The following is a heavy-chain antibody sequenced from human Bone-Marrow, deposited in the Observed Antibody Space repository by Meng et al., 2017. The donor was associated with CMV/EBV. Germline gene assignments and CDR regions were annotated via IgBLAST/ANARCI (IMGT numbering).Heavy chain of an antibody. CDR2: IYYSGST. Sequence: GSLRLSCTVSGGSISSSSYYWGWIRQPPGKGLEWIGNIYYSGSTYYNPSLKSRVTISVDTSKNQFSLKLSSVTAADTAVYYCARDRRLQRTTGGGMDVWGQGTTVTVSS. CDR1: GGSISSSSYY. V-gene: IGHV4-39*07. CDR3: ARDRRLQRTTGGGMDV. J-gene: IGHJ6*02. D-gene: IGHD1-14*01.